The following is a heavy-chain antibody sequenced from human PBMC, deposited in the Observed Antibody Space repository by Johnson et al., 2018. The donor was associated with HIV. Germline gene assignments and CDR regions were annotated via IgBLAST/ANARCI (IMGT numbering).Heavy chain of an antibody. D-gene: IGHD6-6*01. J-gene: IGHJ3*02. CDR2: INWNGGNT. CDR1: GFTFDDYG. Sequence: VQLVESGGGVVRPGGSLRLSCAASGFTFDDYGMSWVRQVPGKGLEWVSSINWNGGNTRYADSVKGRFTISRDNAKNSLYVQMNRLSAEDTALYYCARDSSSSLIDAFDIWGQGTMVTVSS. V-gene: IGHV3-20*04. CDR3: ARDSSSSLIDAFDI.